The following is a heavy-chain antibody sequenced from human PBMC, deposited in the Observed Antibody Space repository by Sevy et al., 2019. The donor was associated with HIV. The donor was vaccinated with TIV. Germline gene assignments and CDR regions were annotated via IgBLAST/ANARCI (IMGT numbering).Heavy chain of an antibody. CDR3: AGQSLGWYNWFDP. J-gene: IGHJ5*02. V-gene: IGHV1-2*06. CDR2: VTPNSGAT. Sequence: ASVKVSCKASGYNFYIHWVRQAPGQGLEWMERVTPNSGATSYAQKFQDRVAMTMDTSINTAYMELSGLKSDDTAIYYCAGQSLGWYNWFDPWGQGTLVTVSS. CDR1: GYNFY. D-gene: IGHD6-19*01.